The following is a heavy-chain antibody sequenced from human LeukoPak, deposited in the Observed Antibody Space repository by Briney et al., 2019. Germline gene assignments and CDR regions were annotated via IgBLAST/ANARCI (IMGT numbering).Heavy chain of an antibody. CDR2: IYNDGTT. V-gene: IGHV3-66*01. CDR1: GLTVSNNY. Sequence: GGSLRLSCVVSGLTVSNNYMSWVRQAPRKGLEWVSVIYNDGTTRNADSVKGRFTISRDNSKNTVYLQMDSLRAEDTAVYYCARDKDAWGQGTLVTVSS. CDR3: ARDKDA. J-gene: IGHJ5*02.